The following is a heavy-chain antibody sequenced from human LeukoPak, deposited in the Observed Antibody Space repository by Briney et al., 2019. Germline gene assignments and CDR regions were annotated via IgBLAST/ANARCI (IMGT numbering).Heavy chain of an antibody. D-gene: IGHD2-15*01. J-gene: IGHJ4*02. CDR1: GFTFSTYW. CDR2: INPDGSDK. CDR3: ARPRYCSSGNCYSDY. Sequence: GGSLRLSCAASGFTFSTYWMSWVRQAPGKGLEWVANINPDGSDKYYVDSVTGRFTISRDNAKHSLYLQMNSVRAEDTAVYYCARPRYCSSGNCYSDYWGQGALVTVSS. V-gene: IGHV3-7*01.